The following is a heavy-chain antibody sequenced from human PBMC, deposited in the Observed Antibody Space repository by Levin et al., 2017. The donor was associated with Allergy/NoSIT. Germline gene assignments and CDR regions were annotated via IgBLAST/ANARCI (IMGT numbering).Heavy chain of an antibody. CDR3: ARGGKWIITGTYEDAFDI. CDR1: GFTVSSNY. D-gene: IGHD1-20*01. J-gene: IGHJ3*02. CDR2: IYSGGST. V-gene: IGHV3-53*01. Sequence: ASVKVSCAASGFTVSSNYMSWVRQAPGKGLEWVSVIYSGGSTYYADSVKGRFTISRDNSKNTLYLQMNSLRAEDTAVYYCARGGKWIITGTYEDAFDIWGQGTMVTVSS.